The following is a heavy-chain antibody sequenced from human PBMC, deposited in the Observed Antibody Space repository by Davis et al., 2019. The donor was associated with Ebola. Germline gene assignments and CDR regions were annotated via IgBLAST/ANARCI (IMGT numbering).Heavy chain of an antibody. CDR1: GFTFSTYS. CDR2: ISSSSYYI. D-gene: IGHD2-21*02. V-gene: IGHV3-21*01. J-gene: IGHJ4*02. Sequence: GESLKISCAASGFTFSTYSINWVRQAPGKGLEWVSSISSSSYYIYYADSLKGRFTISRDNAKNSLYLQMNSLRAEDTAVYYCARSKSLAYCGGGCYPNLDYWGQGTLVTVSS. CDR3: ARSKSLAYCGGGCYPNLDY.